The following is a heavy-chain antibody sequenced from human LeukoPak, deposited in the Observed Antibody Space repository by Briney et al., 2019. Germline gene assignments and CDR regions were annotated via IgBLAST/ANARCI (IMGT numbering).Heavy chain of an antibody. CDR1: GGSFSGYF. D-gene: IGHD3-10*01. Sequence: SEILSLTCAVYGGSFSGYFWSWIRQPPGKGLEWIGEINHSGSTNYNPSLKSRVTISVDTSKNQFSLKLSSVTAADTAVYYCARSRLLWFRELLDYWGQGTLVTVSS. CDR2: INHSGST. V-gene: IGHV4-34*01. CDR3: ARSRLLWFRELLDY. J-gene: IGHJ4*02.